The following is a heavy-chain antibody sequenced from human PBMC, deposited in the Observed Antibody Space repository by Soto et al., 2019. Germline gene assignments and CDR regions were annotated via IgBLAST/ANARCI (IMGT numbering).Heavy chain of an antibody. CDR2: MNPNSGNT. D-gene: IGHD2-2*01. CDR1: GYTFTCYD. CDR3: AREDIVVVPALYNWLDP. Sequence: ASVKVSCKASGYTFTCYDINWVRQATGQGLEWMGWMNPNSGNTGYAQKFQGRVTMTRNTSISTAYMELSSLRSEDTAVYYCAREDIVVVPALYNWLDPWGQGTLVTVSS. V-gene: IGHV1-8*01. J-gene: IGHJ5*02.